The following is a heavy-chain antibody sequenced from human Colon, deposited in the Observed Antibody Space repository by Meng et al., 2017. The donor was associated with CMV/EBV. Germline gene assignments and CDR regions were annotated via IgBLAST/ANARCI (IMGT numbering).Heavy chain of an antibody. CDR3: AKASCSSTTCPYRGDYYYYYIMDV. J-gene: IGHJ6*02. Sequence: GESLKISCAASGFTISTYAMTWVRQAPGKGLEWVSAISESGYDTYHADSVKGRFTISRDHSKNTLYLEMNSLRAEDTAEYYCAKASCSSTTCPYRGDYYYYYIMDVWGQGTAVTASS. D-gene: IGHD2-2*01. CDR2: ISESGYDT. CDR1: GFTISTYA. V-gene: IGHV3-23*01.